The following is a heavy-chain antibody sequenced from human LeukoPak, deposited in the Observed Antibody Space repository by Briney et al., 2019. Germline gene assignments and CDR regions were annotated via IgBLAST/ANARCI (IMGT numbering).Heavy chain of an antibody. V-gene: IGHV4-39*01. J-gene: IGHJ4*02. CDR2: IYYSGST. CDR1: GGSISSSSYY. Sequence: PSETLSLTCTVSGGSISSSSYYLGWIRHPPGKGLEWIGSIYYSGSTYYNPSLKSRVTISVDTSKNQFSLKLSSVTAADTAVYYCARQKWDILTGYPDYWGQGTLVTVSS. CDR3: ARQKWDILTGYPDY. D-gene: IGHD3-9*01.